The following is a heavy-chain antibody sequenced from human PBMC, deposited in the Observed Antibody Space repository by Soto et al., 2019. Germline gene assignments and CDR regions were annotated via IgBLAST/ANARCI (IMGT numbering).Heavy chain of an antibody. CDR1: GDSVSSDSAA. CDR2: TYYSSKWYN. J-gene: IGHJ5*02. V-gene: IGHV6-1*01. CDR3: ARSMTVRGVFNWFVP. D-gene: IGHD3-10*01. Sequence: SQTLSLTCAISGDSVSSDSAAWNWIRQSPSRGLEWLGRTYYSSKWYNDYAVSVKSRITINPDTSKNQFSLQLNSVTPEDTAVYYCARSMTVRGVFNWFVPWGQGTLVTVSS.